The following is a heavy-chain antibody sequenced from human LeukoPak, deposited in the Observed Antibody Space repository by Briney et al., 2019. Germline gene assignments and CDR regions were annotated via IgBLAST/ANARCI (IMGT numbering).Heavy chain of an antibody. CDR3: ATHSGWYIG. D-gene: IGHD6-19*01. CDR1: GFTFSSYG. CDR2: ISYDGSNK. V-gene: IGHV3-30*03. Sequence: GGSLRLSCAASGFTFSSYGMHWVRQALGKGLEWVAVISYDGSNKYYADSVKGRFTISRDNSKNTLYLQMNSLRAEDTAVYYCATHSGWYIGWGQGTLVTVSS. J-gene: IGHJ4*02.